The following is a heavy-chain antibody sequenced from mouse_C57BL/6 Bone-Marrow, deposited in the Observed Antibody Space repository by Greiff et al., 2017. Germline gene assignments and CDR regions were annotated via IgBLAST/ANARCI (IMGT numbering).Heavy chain of an antibody. J-gene: IGHJ4*01. D-gene: IGHD3-2*02. CDR2: IDPENGDT. CDR1: GFNIKDDY. Sequence: EVQLQQSGAELVRPGASVKLSCTASGFNIKDDYMLWVKQRPEQGLVWFGWIDPENGDTEYASKFLGKATITAETSSNTAYLQLSSLTSEDTAVYYCTTGSDSSGLYAMDDWGQGTSVTVSS. CDR3: TTGSDSSGLYAMDD. V-gene: IGHV14-4*01.